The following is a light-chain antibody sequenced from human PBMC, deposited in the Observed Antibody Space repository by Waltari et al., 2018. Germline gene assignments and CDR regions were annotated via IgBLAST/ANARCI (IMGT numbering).Light chain of an antibody. J-gene: IGLJ3*02. CDR3: AAWDDSLNALM. Sequence: QSVLTQPPSVSEAPRQRVTISCSGSSSNIGNNPVNWYQQLPGKAPKPLVYDDDLPPSGVSDRFSGSKSGTSASLAISGLQSEDEAYYYCAAWDDSLNALMFGGGTKLTVL. V-gene: IGLV1-36*01. CDR2: DDD. CDR1: SSNIGNNP.